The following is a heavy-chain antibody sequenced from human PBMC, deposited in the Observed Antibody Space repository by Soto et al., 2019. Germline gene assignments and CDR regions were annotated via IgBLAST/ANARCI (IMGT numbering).Heavy chain of an antibody. CDR3: ARANTVLMVYADYYMDV. D-gene: IGHD2-8*01. Sequence: GSSLKVSCKSSGGTFSSYTISWVRQAPGQGLEWMGRIIPILGIANYAQKFQGRVTITADKSTSTAYMELSSLRSEDTAVHSCARANTVLMVYADYYMDVWGKGTTVTVSS. J-gene: IGHJ6*03. CDR2: IIPILGIA. V-gene: IGHV1-69*02. CDR1: GGTFSSYT.